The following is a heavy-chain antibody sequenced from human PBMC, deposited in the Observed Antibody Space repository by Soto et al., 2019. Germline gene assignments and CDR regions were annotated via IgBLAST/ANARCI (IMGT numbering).Heavy chain of an antibody. D-gene: IGHD6-19*01. J-gene: IGHJ4*02. CDR1: GFTFSSYS. Sequence: PGGSLRLSCAASGFTFSSYSMNWVRQAPGKGLEWVSSISSSSSYIYYADSVKGRFTISRDNAKNSLYLQMNSLRAEDTAVYYCAREVPHSSGWFLYWGQGTLVTVS. V-gene: IGHV3-21*01. CDR2: ISSSSSYI. CDR3: AREVPHSSGWFLY.